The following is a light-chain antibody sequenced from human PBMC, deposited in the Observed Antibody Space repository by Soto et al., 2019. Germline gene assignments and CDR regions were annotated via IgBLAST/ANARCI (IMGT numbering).Light chain of an antibody. J-gene: IGLJ2*01. CDR1: SSDVGNYDV. CDR2: EVN. CDR3: CSYAGGINFVV. V-gene: IGLV2-23*02. Sequence: QSALTQPASMSGSPGQSITISCTGTSSDVGNYDVVSWYQQHPGKAPKLMISEVNKRPSGVSNRFSGSKSGNTASLPISGLQAEDEAAYYCCSYAGGINFVVFGGGTKLTVL.